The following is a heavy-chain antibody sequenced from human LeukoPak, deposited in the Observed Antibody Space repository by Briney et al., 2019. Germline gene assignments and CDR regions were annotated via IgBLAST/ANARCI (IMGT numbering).Heavy chain of an antibody. V-gene: IGHV3-30-3*02. D-gene: IGHD6-13*01. CDR2: ISYDGSNK. J-gene: IGHJ5*02. CDR1: GFTFSSYA. CDR3: AKSPIAAAANWFDP. Sequence: PGRSLRLSCAASGFTFSSYAMHWVRQAPGKGLEWVAVISYDGSNKYYADSVKGRFTISRDNSKNTLYLQMNSLRAEDTAVYYCAKSPIAAAANWFDPWGQGTLVTVAS.